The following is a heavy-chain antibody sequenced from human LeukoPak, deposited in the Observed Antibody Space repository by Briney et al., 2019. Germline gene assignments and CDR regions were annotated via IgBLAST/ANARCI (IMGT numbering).Heavy chain of an antibody. J-gene: IGHJ4*02. CDR1: GYTFTGYY. CDR2: INPNSGGT. Sequence: GASVKVSCKASGYTFTGYYMHWVRQAPGQGLEWMGWINPNSGGTNYAQKFQGRVTMSRDTSINTAYMELSRLRSDDTAVYYCASDVLWFGEIGGYWGQGTLVTVSS. CDR3: ASDVLWFGEIGGY. V-gene: IGHV1-2*02. D-gene: IGHD3-10*01.